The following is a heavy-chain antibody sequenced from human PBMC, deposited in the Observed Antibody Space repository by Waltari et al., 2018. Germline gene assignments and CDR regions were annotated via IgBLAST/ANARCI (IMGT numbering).Heavy chain of an antibody. CDR1: GFTISRFW. V-gene: IGHV3-7*01. CDR3: VGWNDPINS. Sequence: EAQLVQSGGGLVQPGGSLTLSCAASGFTISRFWMTWIRQGPGQGLQWVAHIVPDGSDKYYVDSVKGRFTISRDNAENSLLLQMSSLRVEDTALYYCVGWNDPINSWGQGTLVAVSS. CDR2: IVPDGSDK. D-gene: IGHD1-1*01. J-gene: IGHJ4*02.